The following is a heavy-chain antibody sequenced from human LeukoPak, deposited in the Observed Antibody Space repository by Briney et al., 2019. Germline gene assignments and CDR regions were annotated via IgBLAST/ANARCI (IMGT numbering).Heavy chain of an antibody. CDR1: ASTFSDYY. D-gene: IGHD6-19*01. J-gene: IGHJ6*02. CDR3: ARVVAGNYYGMDV. V-gene: IGHV3-11*01. CDR2: ISGSGRTT. Sequence: PGGSMRLACAASASTFSDYYMSWDRPAPGKGREWVSYISGSGRTTADSVKGRFTISRDNAKNSLHLQMNSLRAEDTAVYYCARVVAGNYYGMDVWGQGTTVTVSS.